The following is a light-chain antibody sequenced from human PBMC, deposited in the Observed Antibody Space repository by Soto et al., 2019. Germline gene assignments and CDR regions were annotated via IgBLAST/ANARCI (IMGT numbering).Light chain of an antibody. J-gene: IGLJ1*01. CDR1: SSDVGTYNL. CDR2: EGT. CDR3: CSYVGSSTYV. V-gene: IGLV2-23*01. Sequence: QSVLTQPASVSGSPGQSITISCTGTSSDVGTYNLVSWYQQHPGKAPKLMVYEGTKRPSGVSNRFSGSKSGNTASLTISGLQAEDEADYYCCSYVGSSTYVFGTGKKVIVL.